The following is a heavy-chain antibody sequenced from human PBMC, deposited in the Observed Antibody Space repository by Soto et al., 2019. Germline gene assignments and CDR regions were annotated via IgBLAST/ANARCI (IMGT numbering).Heavy chain of an antibody. J-gene: IGHJ2*01. Sequence: QVQLQQWGAGLLKPSETLSLTCAVYGGSFSGYYWSWIRRPPGKGLEWIGEINHSGSTNYNPSLKSRVTISVDTSKNQFSLKLSSVTAADTAVYYCASSSHCSGGSCYSKRYFDLWGRGTLVTVSS. CDR2: INHSGST. V-gene: IGHV4-34*01. CDR1: GGSFSGYY. D-gene: IGHD2-15*01. CDR3: ASSSHCSGGSCYSKRYFDL.